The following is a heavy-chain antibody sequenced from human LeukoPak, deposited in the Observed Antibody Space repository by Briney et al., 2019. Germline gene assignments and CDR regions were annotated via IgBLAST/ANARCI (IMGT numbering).Heavy chain of an antibody. V-gene: IGHV3-21*01. Sequence: GGSLRLSCAASGFSFTTYSMNWVRQAPGKGLEWVSSIISSNGNIYYADSVKGRFTISRDNAKSSLYLQMNSLRTEDTAVYFCARDYRTNGDYHAFDIWGQGTMVTVSS. J-gene: IGHJ3*02. CDR3: ARDYRTNGDYHAFDI. CDR2: IISSNGNI. CDR1: GFSFTTYS. D-gene: IGHD4-17*01.